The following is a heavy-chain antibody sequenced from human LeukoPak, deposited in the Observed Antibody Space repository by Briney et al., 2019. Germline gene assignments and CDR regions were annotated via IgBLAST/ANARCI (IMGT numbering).Heavy chain of an antibody. D-gene: IGHD6-19*01. Sequence: PSETLSLTCAVYGWSFSGYYWSWIRQPPGKGLEWIGEINHSGSTNYNPSLKSRVTISVDTSKNQFSLRLSSVTAADTAVYYCARVRVVSGGWFTAFDIWGQGTMVTISS. CDR2: INHSGST. CDR3: ARVRVVSGGWFTAFDI. J-gene: IGHJ3*02. CDR1: GWSFSGYY. V-gene: IGHV4-34*01.